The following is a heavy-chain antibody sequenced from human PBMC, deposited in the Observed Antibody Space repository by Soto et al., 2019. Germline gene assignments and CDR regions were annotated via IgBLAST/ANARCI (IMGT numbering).Heavy chain of an antibody. CDR3: ARDHYGPGWLDP. D-gene: IGHD3-10*01. Sequence: GGSLRLSCAASGLTFSDYYMNWIRQAPGKGLEWVSYISSSSSYTNYADSVKGRFTISRDNAKNPLYLQMNSLRADDTAVYYCARDHYGPGWLDPWGQGTLVTVS. V-gene: IGHV3-11*05. CDR1: GLTFSDYY. J-gene: IGHJ5*02. CDR2: ISSSSSYT.